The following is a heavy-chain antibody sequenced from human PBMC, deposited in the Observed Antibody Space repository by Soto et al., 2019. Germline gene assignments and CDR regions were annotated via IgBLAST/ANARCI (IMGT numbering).Heavy chain of an antibody. Sequence: SETLSLTCNVSGGSIYTYYWNWIRQSPGKGLEWIGYISDGGSTYYNPSLKSRVTISVDTSKNQFSLKLSSVTAADTAVYYCAGEQNYYYYGMDVWGQGTTVTVSS. CDR1: GGSIYTYY. V-gene: IGHV4-59*12. J-gene: IGHJ6*02. CDR2: ISDGGST. CDR3: AGEQNYYYYGMDV.